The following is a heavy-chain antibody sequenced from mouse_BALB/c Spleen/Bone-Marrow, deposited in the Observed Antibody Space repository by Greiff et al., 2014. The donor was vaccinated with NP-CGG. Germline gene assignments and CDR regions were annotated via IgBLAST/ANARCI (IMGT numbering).Heavy chain of an antibody. CDR1: GYTFTSCW. CDR3: ARESPANGVYFDY. V-gene: IGHV1-87*01. D-gene: IGHD3-1*01. Sequence: QVQLQQSGAELARPGASVKLSCKASGYTFTSCWMQWIKQRPEQGLEWIGAIYPGDGDSRYTQKFKGKATLTADKSSSTAYMQLSNLASEDSAVYYCARESPANGVYFDYWGQGTTLIVSS. CDR2: IYPGDGDS. J-gene: IGHJ2*01.